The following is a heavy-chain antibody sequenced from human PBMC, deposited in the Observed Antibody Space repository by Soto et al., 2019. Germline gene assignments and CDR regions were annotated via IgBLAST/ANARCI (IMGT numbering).Heavy chain of an antibody. J-gene: IGHJ6*02. D-gene: IGHD3-3*01. Sequence: GWSLRLSCAASGFTFSNAWMNWVRQAPGKGLEWVGRIKSKTDGGTTDYAAPVKGRFTISRDDSKNTLYLQMNSLKTEDTAVYYCTSYYDFWSGYYYYGMDVWGQGTTVTSP. CDR3: TSYYDFWSGYYYYGMDV. CDR1: GFTFSNAW. CDR2: IKSKTDGGTT. V-gene: IGHV3-15*07.